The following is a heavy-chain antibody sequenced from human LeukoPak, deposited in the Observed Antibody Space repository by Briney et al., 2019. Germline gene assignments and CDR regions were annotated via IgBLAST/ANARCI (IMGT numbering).Heavy chain of an antibody. D-gene: IGHD1-26*01. CDR3: VRELGATEDNYGMDV. Sequence: SETLSLTCTVSGGSIRSYYWSCIRQPPGKGLEWIGYIHYGGSTKYNPSLKSRVTISVDTPKNQLSLKLTSVTAADTAMYYCVRELGATEDNYGMDVWGQGTTVTVSS. CDR2: IHYGGST. CDR1: GGSIRSYY. V-gene: IGHV4-59*01. J-gene: IGHJ6*02.